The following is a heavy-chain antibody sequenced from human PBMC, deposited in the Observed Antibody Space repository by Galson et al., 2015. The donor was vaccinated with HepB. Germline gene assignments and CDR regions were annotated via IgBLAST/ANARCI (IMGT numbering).Heavy chain of an antibody. Sequence: QSGAEVKKPGESLKISCKGSGYSFTSYWIGWVRQMPGKGLEWMGIIYPGDSDTRYSPSFQGQVTISADKSISTAYLQWSSLKASDTAMYYCARHREHDIVVVPAAIQADYYYYMDVWGKGTTVTVSS. CDR2: IYPGDSDT. D-gene: IGHD2-2*02. CDR3: ARHREHDIVVVPAAIQADYYYYMDV. V-gene: IGHV5-51*01. J-gene: IGHJ6*03. CDR1: GYSFTSYW.